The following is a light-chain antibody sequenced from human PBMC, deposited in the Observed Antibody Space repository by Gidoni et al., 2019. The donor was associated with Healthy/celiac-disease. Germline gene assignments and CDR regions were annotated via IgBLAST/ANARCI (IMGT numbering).Light chain of an antibody. CDR3: QKSYSTPRT. CDR2: AAS. Sequence: DIQMTQSPSSLSASVGDSVTITCPASQSISSYLNWYQQKPGKAPKLLIYAASSLQSGVPSRFSGSGSGTDFTLTISSLQPEDFATYYCQKSYSTPRTFGQGTKVEIK. J-gene: IGKJ1*01. V-gene: IGKV1-39*01. CDR1: QSISSY.